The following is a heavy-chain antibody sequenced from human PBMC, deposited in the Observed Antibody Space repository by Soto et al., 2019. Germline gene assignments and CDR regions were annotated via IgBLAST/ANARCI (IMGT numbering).Heavy chain of an antibody. J-gene: IGHJ4*02. D-gene: IGHD2-2*01. CDR3: ARDFFRSTHFDY. Sequence: QVQLVQSGAEVKKPGASVKVSCKASGSTFTSYAMHWVRQAPGQRLEWMGWINAGNGNTKYSQKFQGRVTITRDTSGSTAYMELSSLRSEDTAVYYCARDFFRSTHFDYWGQGTLVTVSS. V-gene: IGHV1-3*01. CDR2: INAGNGNT. CDR1: GSTFTSYA.